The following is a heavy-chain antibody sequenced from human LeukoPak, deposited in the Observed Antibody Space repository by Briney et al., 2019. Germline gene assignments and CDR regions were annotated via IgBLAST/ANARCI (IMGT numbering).Heavy chain of an antibody. D-gene: IGHD4-17*01. CDR1: GYRLTNNW. CDR3: AIFNYGDLDY. Sequence: GESLKISCKISGYRLTNNWIGWVRQVPGKGLEWMGIVYPGDSDTRYSPSFQGQVTISADKSISTAYLQWSSLKASDTAMYYCAIFNYGDLDYWGQGTLVTVSS. J-gene: IGHJ4*02. CDR2: VYPGDSDT. V-gene: IGHV5-51*01.